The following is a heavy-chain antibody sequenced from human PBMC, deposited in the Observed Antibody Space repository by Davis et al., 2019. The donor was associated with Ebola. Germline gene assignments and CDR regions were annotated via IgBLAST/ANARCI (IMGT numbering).Heavy chain of an antibody. Sequence: PGGSLRLSCVASNFTFNTYDFHWVRQAPGKGLEGVAAIWSDDIKKYYADSVKGRSTISRDNSKNTVHLEMNSLRVDDTAVYFCARGGGPYYIDYWGQGALVTVSS. D-gene: IGHD3-16*01. CDR3: ARGGGPYYIDY. V-gene: IGHV3-33*03. J-gene: IGHJ4*02. CDR1: NFTFNTYD. CDR2: IWSDDIKK.